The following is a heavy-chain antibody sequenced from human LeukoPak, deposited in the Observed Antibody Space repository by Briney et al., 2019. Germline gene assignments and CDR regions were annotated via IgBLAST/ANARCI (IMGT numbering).Heavy chain of an antibody. D-gene: IGHD2-2*01. CDR3: ARVRAGYCTSTSCYTGMDV. V-gene: IGHV3-23*01. J-gene: IGHJ6*02. CDR1: GFTFSSYS. Sequence: GGSLRLSCAASGFTFSSYSMNWVRQAPGKGLEWVSAISGSGGSTYYADSVKGRFTISRDNSKNTLYMQMNSLRAEDTAVYYCARVRAGYCTSTSCYTGMDVWGQGTTVTVSS. CDR2: ISGSGGST.